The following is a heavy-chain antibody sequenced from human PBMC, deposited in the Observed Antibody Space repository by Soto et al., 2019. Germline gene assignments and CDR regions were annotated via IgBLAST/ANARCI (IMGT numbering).Heavy chain of an antibody. V-gene: IGHV1-3*05. D-gene: IGHD2-2*01. Sequence: QVQLVQSGAEEKKPEASVKVSCKASGYPFSNYAMHWVRQAPGQGLEWMGWINAGNGNSKYSQKFQGRVTITRDTSAITAYMELDSLRSEDTAVYYCATSTYCSSSTCYQWYGMDVWGQGTTVTVSS. CDR2: INAGNGNS. CDR3: ATSTYCSSSTCYQWYGMDV. J-gene: IGHJ6*02. CDR1: GYPFSNYA.